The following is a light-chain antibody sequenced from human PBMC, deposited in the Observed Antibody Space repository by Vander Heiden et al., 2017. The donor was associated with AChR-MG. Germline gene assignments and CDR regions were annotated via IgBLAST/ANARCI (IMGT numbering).Light chain of an antibody. Sequence: SSELTQDPAVSVALGQTVRITCPGDSLRSYDASWYQQKPGQAPVFVIYGKNKRPAGIPDRFSGSSSGNTASLTITGAQAEDEADYYCNSRDSSGNLYVFGTGTKVTVL. CDR2: GKN. J-gene: IGLJ1*01. CDR1: SLRSYD. V-gene: IGLV3-19*01. CDR3: NSRDSSGNLYV.